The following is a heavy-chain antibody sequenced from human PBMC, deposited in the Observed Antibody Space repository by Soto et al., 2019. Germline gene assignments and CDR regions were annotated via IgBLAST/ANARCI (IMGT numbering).Heavy chain of an antibody. Sequence: LRLSCVASGFTFSSYGMHWVRQAPGKGLEWVAVISYDGGNKYYADSVKGRFTISRDNPKNALYLQMNSLRPEDTAVYYCAKVLGYCTSSSCSREAYYFYGMDVWGQGTTVTVSS. D-gene: IGHD2-2*01. CDR2: ISYDGGNK. J-gene: IGHJ6*02. CDR1: GFTFSSYG. V-gene: IGHV3-30*18. CDR3: AKVLGYCTSSSCSREAYYFYGMDV.